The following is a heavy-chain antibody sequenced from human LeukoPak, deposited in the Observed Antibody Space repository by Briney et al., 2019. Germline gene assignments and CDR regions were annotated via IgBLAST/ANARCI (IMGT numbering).Heavy chain of an antibody. V-gene: IGHV2-5*02. CDR3: AHRLALDWLSLSDAFDI. CDR1: GFSVSTSGVG. D-gene: IGHD3-9*01. J-gene: IGHJ3*02. Sequence: SGPTMVNRTQTLTLTCTFSGFSVSTSGVGVGWIRQPPEKALDWPALIYSDDDKLYSSSLKCRLTITKDTYKNQVVLTMTSMDPVDTATYYCAHRLALDWLSLSDAFDIWGQGTLVTVSS. CDR2: IYSDDDK.